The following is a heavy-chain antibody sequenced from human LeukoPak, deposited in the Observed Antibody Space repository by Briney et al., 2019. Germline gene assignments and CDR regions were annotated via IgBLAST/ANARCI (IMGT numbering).Heavy chain of an antibody. V-gene: IGHV4-39*07. CDR3: ARDPVATPRFLNS. D-gene: IGHD5-12*01. Sequence: PSETLSLTCNVSGDSISNSNYYWGWIRQPPGKGLEWIGFIYFTGSTHYNPSLKGRVAISVDTSKNQFSLKVSFVTAADTAVYYCARDPVATPRFLNSWGQGTLVIVSS. CDR2: IYFTGST. J-gene: IGHJ4*02. CDR1: GDSISNSNYY.